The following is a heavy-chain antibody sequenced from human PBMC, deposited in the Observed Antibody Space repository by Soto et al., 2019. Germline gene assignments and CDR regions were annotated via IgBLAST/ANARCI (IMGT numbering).Heavy chain of an antibody. J-gene: IGHJ4*02. Sequence: EVQLVESGGGLVQPGGSLRLSCAASGFTFSSYEMNWVRQAPGKGLEWVSYISSSGSTIYYAASVKGRFTISRDNAKNSLYLQMNSLRAEDTAVYYCAHHRLSEEGFFDYWGQGTLVTVSS. CDR3: AHHRLSEEGFFDY. CDR1: GFTFSSYE. V-gene: IGHV3-48*03. CDR2: ISSSGSTI.